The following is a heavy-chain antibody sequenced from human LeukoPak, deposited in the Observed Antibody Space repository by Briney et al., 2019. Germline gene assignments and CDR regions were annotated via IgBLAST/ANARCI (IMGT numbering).Heavy chain of an antibody. V-gene: IGHV5-51*01. Sequence: GESLKISCKASGYSFTNYWIGWVRQMPGKGLEWMGIIYPGDSDTRYSPSFQGQVTISADKSISTAYLQWSSLKASDTAMYYCARRRVDCSSTSCSLYFDYWGQGTLVTVSS. D-gene: IGHD2-2*01. CDR2: IYPGDSDT. CDR1: GYSFTNYW. CDR3: ARRRVDCSSTSCSLYFDY. J-gene: IGHJ4*02.